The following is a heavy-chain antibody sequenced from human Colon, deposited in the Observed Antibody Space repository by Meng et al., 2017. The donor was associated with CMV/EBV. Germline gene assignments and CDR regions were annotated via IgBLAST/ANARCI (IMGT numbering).Heavy chain of an antibody. Sequence: GGSLRLSCAASGFIFTSYTMNWVRQAPGKGLEWVSSISTSGRDIHYADSVKGRFILSRDNAKNSLYLQMDSLRAEDTAVYYCVRHLEAGRNGYSEPFWGQGTLVTVSS. J-gene: IGHJ1*01. CDR2: ISTSGRDI. CDR1: GFIFTSYT. D-gene: IGHD5-18*01. V-gene: IGHV3-21*01. CDR3: VRHLEAGRNGYSEPF.